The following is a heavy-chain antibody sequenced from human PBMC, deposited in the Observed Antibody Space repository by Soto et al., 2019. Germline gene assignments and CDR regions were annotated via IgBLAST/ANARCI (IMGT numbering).Heavy chain of an antibody. CDR1: EFVFGGYA. CDR2: ISGGGGNT. Sequence: GGSLRLSCAASEFVFGGYAMSWVRQAPGKGLEWISTISGGGGNTYYADSVRGRFTISRDNSKNTLSLQMNSLRAEDTAVYYCAKDSSGYYKPIDRWGQGTLVTVSS. J-gene: IGHJ5*02. D-gene: IGHD3-3*01. CDR3: AKDSSGYYKPIDR. V-gene: IGHV3-23*01.